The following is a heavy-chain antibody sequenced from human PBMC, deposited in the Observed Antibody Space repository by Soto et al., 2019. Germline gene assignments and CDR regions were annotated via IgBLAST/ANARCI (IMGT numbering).Heavy chain of an antibody. J-gene: IGHJ5*02. CDR1: GDSVPSDRGA. CDR3: ASGGCLRIYSAYSWFVT. Sequence: PSLTCVISGDSVPSDRGAWNWTRQATSRGLERMGRTYYRSKWYNDYAVSVKSRITISADTSNNQFSLRLNSVTPEDTAVYYCASGGCLRIYSAYSWFVTWGQGTLGTVSS. V-gene: IGHV6-1*01. CDR2: TYYRSKWYN. D-gene: IGHD3-10*02.